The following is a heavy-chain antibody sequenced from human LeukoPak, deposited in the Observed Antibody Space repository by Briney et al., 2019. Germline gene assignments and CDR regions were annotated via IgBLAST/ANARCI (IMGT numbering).Heavy chain of an antibody. J-gene: IGHJ4*02. CDR1: GFTFSSYA. CDR3: VRGTSGWRGVDY. V-gene: IGHV3-23*01. CDR2: ISGSGGST. Sequence: QAGGSLRLSCAASGFTFSSYAMSWVRQAPGKGLEWVSAISGSGGSTYYADSVKGRFTISRDSAKNTLYLEMNSLRSEDTAVYYCVRGTSGWRGVDYWGQGTLVNVSS. D-gene: IGHD6-19*01.